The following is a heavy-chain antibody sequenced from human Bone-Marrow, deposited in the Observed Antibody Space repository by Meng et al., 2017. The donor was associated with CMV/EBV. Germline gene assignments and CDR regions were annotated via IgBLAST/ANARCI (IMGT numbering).Heavy chain of an antibody. CDR2: IISYASIT. Sequence: LPFPPSHFPFTNFWIHWVPQGPGKGLNGFSHIISYASITSSAASVKGRFTISRDNAKNPLYLQMNSLRDDDTAVYYCARGVGGFDYWGQGILVTVSS. D-gene: IGHD3-16*01. V-gene: IGHV3-74*01. CDR1: HFPFTNFW. J-gene: IGHJ4*02. CDR3: ARGVGGFDY.